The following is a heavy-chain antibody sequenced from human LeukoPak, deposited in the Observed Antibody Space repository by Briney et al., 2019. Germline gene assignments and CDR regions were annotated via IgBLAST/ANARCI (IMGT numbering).Heavy chain of an antibody. Sequence: GKSLKISCKGSGYSFTNYWIGWVRQMPGKGLEWMGIIDPGDSKSRYSPSSQGQVTISADKSISTAYLQWSSLKSSDTAMYYCARLPYSYGYQEAFDIWGQGTMVTPSS. CDR3: ARLPYSYGYQEAFDI. J-gene: IGHJ3*02. CDR2: IDPGDSKS. V-gene: IGHV5-51*01. CDR1: GYSFTNYW. D-gene: IGHD5-18*01.